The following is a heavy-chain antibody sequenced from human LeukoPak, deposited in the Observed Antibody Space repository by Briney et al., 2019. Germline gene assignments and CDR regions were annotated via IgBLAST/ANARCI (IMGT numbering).Heavy chain of an antibody. CDR2: ISGSGGST. Sequence: GASLRLSRAASGFTLSSYAMSWVPQAPGKGRESVSAISGSGGSTYYADSVKGRFTISRDNSKDTLDLQMNSLRAEDTAVCYCAKGVYCSSTSCPYYYYGMDVWGQGTTVTVSS. CDR1: GFTLSSYA. J-gene: IGHJ6*02. V-gene: IGHV3-23*01. CDR3: AKGVYCSSTSCPYYYYGMDV. D-gene: IGHD2-2*01.